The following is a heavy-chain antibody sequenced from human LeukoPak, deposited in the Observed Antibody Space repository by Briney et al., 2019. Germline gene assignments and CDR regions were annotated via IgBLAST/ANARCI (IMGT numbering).Heavy chain of an antibody. CDR1: GFTFSDS. Sequence: AGGSLRLSCAASGFTFSDSMNWVRQAPGKGLEWISYIGIDSGNTNYADSVKGRFTISGDKAKNSLYLQMNSLRVEDTAVYYCARDYKYPFDNWGQGTLVTVSS. J-gene: IGHJ4*02. CDR3: ARDYKYPFDN. V-gene: IGHV3-48*01. CDR2: IGIDSGNT. D-gene: IGHD5-24*01.